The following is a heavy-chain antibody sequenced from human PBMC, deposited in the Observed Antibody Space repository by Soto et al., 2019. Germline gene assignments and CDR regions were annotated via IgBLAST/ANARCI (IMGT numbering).Heavy chain of an antibody. J-gene: IGHJ6*02. D-gene: IGHD2-2*01. CDR1: GGSISSHF. V-gene: IGHV4-59*08. Sequence: SETLSLTCTVSGGSISSHFWTWIRQPPGMGLEWIGNIHSSGRTDYAPSLKSRVTISLDTSKNQFSLKVTSVTVADTAVYFCARLGGYCSSANCFGYYAMDVWGQGTTVTVSS. CDR2: IHSSGRT. CDR3: ARLGGYCSSANCFGYYAMDV.